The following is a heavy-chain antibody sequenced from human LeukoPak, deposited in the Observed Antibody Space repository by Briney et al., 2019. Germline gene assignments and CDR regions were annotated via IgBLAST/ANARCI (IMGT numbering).Heavy chain of an antibody. D-gene: IGHD4/OR15-4a*01. CDR2: INHSGST. Sequence: SETLSLTCAVYGGPFSGYYWSWIRQPPGKGLEWIGEINHSGSTNYNPSLKSRVTISVDTSKNQFSLKLSSVTAADTAVYYCARGRGAKADYWGQGTLVTVSS. CDR1: GGPFSGYY. V-gene: IGHV4-34*01. CDR3: ARGRGAKADY. J-gene: IGHJ4*02.